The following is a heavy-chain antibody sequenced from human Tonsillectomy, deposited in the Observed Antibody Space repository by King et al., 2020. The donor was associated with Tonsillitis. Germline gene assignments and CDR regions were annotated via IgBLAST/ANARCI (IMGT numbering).Heavy chain of an antibody. CDR3: ARERLYNVGWGIDH. V-gene: IGHV3-33*05. CDR1: GFTFSSYG. J-gene: IGHJ4*02. CDR2: ISNHGSNI. D-gene: IGHD7-27*01. Sequence: VQLVESGGGVVQPGRSLRLSCETSGFTFSSYGMHWVRQAPGKGLEWVAVISNHGSNIHHTDSVKGRFTISRDNSKNTLYLQMNSLGAEDTAVYYCARERLYNVGWGIDHWGQGTLVTVSS.